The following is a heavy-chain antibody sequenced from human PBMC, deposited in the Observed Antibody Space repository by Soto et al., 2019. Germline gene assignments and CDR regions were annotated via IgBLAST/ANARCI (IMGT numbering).Heavy chain of an antibody. V-gene: IGHV1-69*01. J-gene: IGHJ4*02. CDR1: GGIFSTYA. Sequence: QVQLVQSGAEVTKPGSSVKVSCKASGGIFSTYAISWLRQSPVQGLEWMGGIIPIFGTPNYAQRFKGRVTITADESTSTAYMELSRLRSEDTAVYYCARDRDDYGSGNYYNRIDFWGQGTLVTVSS. D-gene: IGHD3-10*01. CDR3: ARDRDDYGSGNYYNRIDF. CDR2: IIPIFGTP.